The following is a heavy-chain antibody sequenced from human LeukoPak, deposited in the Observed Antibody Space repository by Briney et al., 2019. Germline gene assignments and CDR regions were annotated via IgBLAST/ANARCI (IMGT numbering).Heavy chain of an antibody. CDR2: ISWSSGSI. D-gene: IGHD3-10*01. Sequence: GGSLRLSCAASGFTFDDYAMNWVRQAPGKGLEWVSGISWSSGSIGYADSVKGRFTISRDNAKKSLYLQMNSLRAEDTALYYCAKEITSRYYGSGSYDWGQGTLVTVSS. V-gene: IGHV3-9*01. CDR3: AKEITSRYYGSGSYD. J-gene: IGHJ4*02. CDR1: GFTFDDYA.